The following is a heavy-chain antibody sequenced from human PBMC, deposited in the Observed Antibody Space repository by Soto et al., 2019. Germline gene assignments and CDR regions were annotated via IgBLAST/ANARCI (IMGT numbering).Heavy chain of an antibody. Sequence: VKVSCKASGYTFTSYCISWVRQAPGQGLEWMGWISAYNGNTNYAQKLQGRVTMTTDTSTSTAYMELRSLRSDDTAVYYCARVLRITIFGGSYYYYGMDVWGQGTTVTVSS. D-gene: IGHD3-3*01. CDR2: ISAYNGNT. J-gene: IGHJ6*02. CDR1: GYTFTSYC. V-gene: IGHV1-18*04. CDR3: ARVLRITIFGGSYYYYGMDV.